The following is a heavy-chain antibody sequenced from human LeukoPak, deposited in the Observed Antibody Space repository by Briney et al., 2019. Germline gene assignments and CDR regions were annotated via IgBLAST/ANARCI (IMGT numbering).Heavy chain of an antibody. D-gene: IGHD6-6*01. CDR3: ARGPSIAARPGGS. V-gene: IGHV1-69*04. CDR1: GYSFTSYW. Sequence: KISCKGSGYSFTSYWIGWVRQAPGQGLEWMGRIIPILGIANYAQKFQGRVTITADKSTSTAYMELSSLRSEDTAVYYCARGPSIAARPGGSWGQGTLVTVSS. J-gene: IGHJ5*02. CDR2: IIPILGIA.